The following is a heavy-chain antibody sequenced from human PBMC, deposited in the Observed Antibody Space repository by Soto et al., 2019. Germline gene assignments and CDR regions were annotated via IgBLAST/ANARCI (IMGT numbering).Heavy chain of an antibody. CDR1: GGPFITYA. CDR2: IIPFFGTP. CDR3: ARAFKVWGGDCTYYYYAMDV. V-gene: IGHV1-69*06. Sequence: SVKVSCKASGGPFITYAINWVRQAPGQGLEWMGGIIPFFGTPNYAQKFQGRVTITADKSTSTAYMEVSSLRSDDTAVYYCARAFKVWGGDCTYYYYAMDVWGQGTTVTVSS. D-gene: IGHD2-21*02. J-gene: IGHJ6*02.